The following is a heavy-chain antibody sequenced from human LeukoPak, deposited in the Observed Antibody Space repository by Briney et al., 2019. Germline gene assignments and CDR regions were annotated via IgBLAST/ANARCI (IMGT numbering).Heavy chain of an antibody. CDR2: IKQDGSEK. J-gene: IGHJ4*02. Sequence: PGEFLRLSCAASGFTFSSYWMSWVRQAPGKGLEWVANIKQDGSEKYYVDSVKGRFTISRDNAKNSLYLQMNSLRAEDTAVYYCARDLWVSGSYFDYWGQGTLVTVSS. CDR1: GFTFSSYW. V-gene: IGHV3-7*01. D-gene: IGHD1-26*01. CDR3: ARDLWVSGSYFDY.